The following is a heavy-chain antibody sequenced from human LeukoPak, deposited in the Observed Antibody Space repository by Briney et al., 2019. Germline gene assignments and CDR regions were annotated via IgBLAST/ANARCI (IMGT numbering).Heavy chain of an antibody. J-gene: IGHJ3*02. CDR3: ARDGTVDAFDI. CDR2: ISGSSSYI. CDR1: GFTFSSYS. Sequence: GGSLRLSCAASGFTFSSYSMNWVRQAPGKGLEWVSSISGSSSYIYYADSVKGRFTISRDNAKNSLYLQMNSLRAEDTAVYYCARDGTVDAFDIWGQGTMVTVSS. D-gene: IGHD1-1*01. V-gene: IGHV3-21*01.